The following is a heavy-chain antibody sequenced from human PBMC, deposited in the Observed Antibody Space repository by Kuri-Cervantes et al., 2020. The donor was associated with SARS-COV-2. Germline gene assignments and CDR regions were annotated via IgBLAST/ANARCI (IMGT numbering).Heavy chain of an antibody. V-gene: IGHV3-30*02. D-gene: IGHD3-9*01. CDR2: IRYDGSNK. CDR3: VRVIPAAILLTGSGSNWFDP. Sequence: GESLKISCAASGFTFSSYGMHWVRQAPGKGLEWVAFIRYDGSNKYYADSVKGRFTISRDNAKNSLYLQMNSLRAEDTAVYYCVRVIPAAILLTGSGSNWFDPWGQGTLVTVSS. J-gene: IGHJ5*02. CDR1: GFTFSSYG.